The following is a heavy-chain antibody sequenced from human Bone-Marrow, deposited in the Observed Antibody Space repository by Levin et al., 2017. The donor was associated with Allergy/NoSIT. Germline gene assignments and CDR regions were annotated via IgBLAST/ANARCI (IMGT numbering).Heavy chain of an antibody. CDR3: AKRSGIYSSSWYPFDY. D-gene: IGHD6-13*01. J-gene: IGHJ4*02. V-gene: IGHV3-23*01. CDR2: ISGSGDYT. Sequence: SCAVSAFTFSSYYMSWVRQAPGKGLEWVSAISGSGDYTYYADSVKGRFTISRDNSKNTLFLQMNSLRAEDTALYYCAKRSGIYSSSWYPFDYWGQGTLVTVSS. CDR1: AFTFSSYY.